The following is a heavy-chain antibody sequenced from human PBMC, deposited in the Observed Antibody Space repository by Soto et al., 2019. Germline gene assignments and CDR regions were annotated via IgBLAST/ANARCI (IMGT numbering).Heavy chain of an antibody. J-gene: IGHJ6*02. Sequence: EVQLVESGGGLVKPGGSLRLSCAASGFTFSSYSMNWVRQAPGKGLEWVSSISSSSSYIYYADSVKGRFTISRDNAKNSLYLQMNSLRAEDTAVYYCASTYPPYDFWSGYYDYYYYGMDVWGQGTTVTVSS. CDR1: GFTFSSYS. D-gene: IGHD3-3*01. CDR3: ASTYPPYDFWSGYYDYYYYGMDV. V-gene: IGHV3-21*01. CDR2: ISSSSSYI.